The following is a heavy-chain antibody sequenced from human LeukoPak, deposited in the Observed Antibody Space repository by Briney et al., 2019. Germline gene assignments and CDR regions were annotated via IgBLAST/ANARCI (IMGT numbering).Heavy chain of an antibody. J-gene: IGHJ5*02. V-gene: IGHV4-59*01. CDR3: ARGGGWLQYNWFDP. CDR1: AGSITPYY. CDR2: IYYSGST. Sequence: ASETLSLTCTVSAGSITPYYWNWIRQPPGKGLEWIGYIYYSGSTNYNPSLKSRVTISVDTPKNQFSLKLSSVTAADTAVYYCARGGGWLQYNWFDPWGQGTLVTVSS. D-gene: IGHD5-24*01.